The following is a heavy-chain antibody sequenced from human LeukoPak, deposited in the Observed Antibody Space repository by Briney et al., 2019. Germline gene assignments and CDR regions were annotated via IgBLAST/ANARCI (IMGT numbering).Heavy chain of an antibody. D-gene: IGHD2-2*02. V-gene: IGHV3-30-3*01. CDR1: GFTFSSYA. J-gene: IGHJ6*02. CDR3: ARGGYCSSTSCYRGYYYYGMDV. CDR2: ISYDGSNK. Sequence: GGSLRLSCAASGFTFSSYAMHWVRQAPGKGLEWVAVISYDGSNKYYADSVKGRFTISRDNSNNTLYLQMNSLRAEDTAVYYCARGGYCSSTSCYRGYYYYGMDVWGQGTTVTVSS.